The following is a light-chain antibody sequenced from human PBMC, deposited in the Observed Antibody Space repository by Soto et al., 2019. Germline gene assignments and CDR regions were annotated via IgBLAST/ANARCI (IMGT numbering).Light chain of an antibody. CDR3: NSYVGSNNYV. Sequence: QSVLTQPPSASGSPGQSVTISCTGTSSDVGDNYVSWYQHHPGKAPKLIIYEVTKRPSGVPDRFSGSKSGNTASLTVSGLQADDEADYYCNSYVGSNNYVFGTGTKVTVL. V-gene: IGLV2-8*01. CDR2: EVT. CDR1: SSDVGDNY. J-gene: IGLJ1*01.